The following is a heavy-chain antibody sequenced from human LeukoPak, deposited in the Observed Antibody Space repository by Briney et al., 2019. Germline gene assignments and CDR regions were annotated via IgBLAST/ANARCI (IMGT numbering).Heavy chain of an antibody. CDR1: GYTFTSYD. Sequence: ASVKVSCKASGYTFTSYDINWVRQATGQGLEWMGWINPNSGNTGYAQKFQGRVTMTRNTSISTAYMELSSLRSEDTAVYYCARGWYYDSSGYYYEAFDIWGQGTMVTVSS. CDR3: ARGWYYDSSGYYYEAFDI. D-gene: IGHD3-22*01. CDR2: INPNSGNT. V-gene: IGHV1-8*01. J-gene: IGHJ3*02.